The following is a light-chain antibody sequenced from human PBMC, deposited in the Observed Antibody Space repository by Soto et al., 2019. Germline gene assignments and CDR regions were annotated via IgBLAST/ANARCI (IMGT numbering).Light chain of an antibody. CDR1: QSVSSY. V-gene: IGKV3-11*01. J-gene: IGKJ4*01. Sequence: EIVLTQSPATLSLSPGERATLSCRASQSVSSYLAWYQQKPGQAPRLLIYDASNRATGIPARFSGSGSGTDFTLTISSLAPEDFAVYYCQQRSNLLTFGGGTKVEIK. CDR3: QQRSNLLT. CDR2: DAS.